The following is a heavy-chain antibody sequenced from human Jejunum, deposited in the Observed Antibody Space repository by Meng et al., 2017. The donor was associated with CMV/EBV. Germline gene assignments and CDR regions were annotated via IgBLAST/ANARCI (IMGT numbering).Heavy chain of an antibody. CDR2: TYYRSEWYN. V-gene: IGHV6-1*01. J-gene: IGHJ4*02. CDR3: AREAARSFAS. CDR1: GDSVSTNRAA. D-gene: IGHD6-6*01. Sequence: AIFGDSVSTNRAAWNWIRQSPSSGLEWLGRTYYRSEWYNDYAVSVRGRININPDTTKNLFSLHLTSMTPEDTAVYYCAREAARSFASWGQGTLVTVSS.